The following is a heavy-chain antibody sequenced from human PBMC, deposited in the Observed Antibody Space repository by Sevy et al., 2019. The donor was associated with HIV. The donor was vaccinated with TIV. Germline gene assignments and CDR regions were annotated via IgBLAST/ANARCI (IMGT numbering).Heavy chain of an antibody. CDR3: ARAAYYCSTTSCYIDY. Sequence: GGSLRLSFAASGFTFSTYTMNWVRQAPGKGLEWVSSISSSSRYIYYADSVKGRFTISRDNAKNSLYLQMNSLRVEDTAVYYCARAAYYCSTTSCYIDYWGQGTMVTVSS. CDR1: GFTFSTYT. J-gene: IGHJ4*02. CDR2: ISSSSRYI. D-gene: IGHD2-2*02. V-gene: IGHV3-21*01.